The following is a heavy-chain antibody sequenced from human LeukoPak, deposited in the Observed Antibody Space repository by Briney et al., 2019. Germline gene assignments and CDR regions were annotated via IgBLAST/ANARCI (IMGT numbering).Heavy chain of an antibody. CDR3: ARDTGATFDY. D-gene: IGHD1-26*01. J-gene: IGHJ4*02. CDR1: GFTVSSNY. V-gene: IGHV3-66*01. Sequence: PGGSLRLSCAASGFTVSSNYMSWVRQAPGKGLEWVSVIYSGGSTYYADSVRGRFTISRDNSNNTLYLQMNSLRAEDTAIYYCARDTGATFDYWGQGTLVTVSS. CDR2: IYSGGST.